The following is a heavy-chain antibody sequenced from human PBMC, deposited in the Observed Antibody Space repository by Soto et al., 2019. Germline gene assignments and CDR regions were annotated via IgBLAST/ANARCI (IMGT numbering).Heavy chain of an antibody. J-gene: IGHJ3*02. V-gene: IGHV3-30*18. CDR1: GFTFSSYG. Sequence: QVQLVESGGGVVQPGRSLRLSCAASGFTFSSYGMHWVREAPGKGLEWVAVISYDGSNKYYADSVKGRFTISRANSKNTLYLQMNSLRAEDTAVYYCAKECYDSSGYYYVEAFDIWGQGTMVTVSS. CDR2: ISYDGSNK. D-gene: IGHD3-22*01. CDR3: AKECYDSSGYYYVEAFDI.